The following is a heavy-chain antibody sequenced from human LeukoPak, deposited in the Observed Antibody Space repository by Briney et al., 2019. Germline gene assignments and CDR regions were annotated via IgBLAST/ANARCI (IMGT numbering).Heavy chain of an antibody. CDR1: GGSISGYY. CDR3: ARSRGRGYSDY. D-gene: IGHD6-25*01. Sequence: SETLSLTCTVSGGSISGYYWSWIRQPAGKGLEWIGRIYASGSINYNPSLQSRVTISLDTSKNQFSLQLSSVTAADTAVYYCARSRGRGYSDYWGQGTLVTVSS. J-gene: IGHJ4*02. CDR2: IYASGSI. V-gene: IGHV4-4*07.